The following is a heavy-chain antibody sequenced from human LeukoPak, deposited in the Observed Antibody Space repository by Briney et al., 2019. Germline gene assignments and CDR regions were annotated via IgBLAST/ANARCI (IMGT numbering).Heavy chain of an antibody. CDR3: ARGMYINYGDY. CDR1: GFTFSSYW. Sequence: GGSLRLSCAASGFTFSSYWVHWVRQAPGKGLVWVSRISSDGSSTTYADSVKGRFTISRDNAKNTLYLHMNSLRAEDTAVYYCARGMYINYGDYWGQGTLVTVSS. V-gene: IGHV3-74*01. CDR2: ISSDGSST. D-gene: IGHD4-17*01. J-gene: IGHJ4*02.